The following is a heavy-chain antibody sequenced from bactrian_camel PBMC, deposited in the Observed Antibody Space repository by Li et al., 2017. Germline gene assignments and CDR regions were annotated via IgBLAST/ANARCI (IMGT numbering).Heavy chain of an antibody. CDR2: ITSLPSLFRAA. CDR3: ATHAVGQVFGNFGY. V-gene: IGHV3S40*01. J-gene: IGHJ6*01. D-gene: IGHD5*01. Sequence: EVQLVESGGGLVQPGESLRLSCVASGVTFSRHDMSWVRRAPGKEVEWVAGITSLPSLFRAASYADSVKGRFTISRDNAKNTVYLQMNSLKSEDTALYYCATHAVGQVFGNFGYWGQGTQVTVS. CDR1: GVTFSRHD.